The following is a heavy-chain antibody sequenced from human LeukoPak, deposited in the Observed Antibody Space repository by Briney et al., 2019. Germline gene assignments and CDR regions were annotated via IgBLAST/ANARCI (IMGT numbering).Heavy chain of an antibody. Sequence: GGSLRLSCAASGFTFSSYAMSWVRQAPGKGLEWVSAISGSGGSTYYADSVKGRFTISRDNSKNTLYLQMNSLRAEDTAVYYCAKDRGSGSYYWPWSYFDYWGQGTLVTVSS. J-gene: IGHJ4*02. V-gene: IGHV3-23*01. CDR1: GFTFSSYA. CDR2: ISGSGGST. CDR3: AKDRGSGSYYWPWSYFDY. D-gene: IGHD3-10*01.